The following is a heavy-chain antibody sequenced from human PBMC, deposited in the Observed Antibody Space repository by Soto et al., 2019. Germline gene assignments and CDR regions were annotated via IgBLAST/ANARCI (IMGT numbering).Heavy chain of an antibody. D-gene: IGHD3-10*01. CDR1: GYTFTNND. V-gene: IGHV1-8*01. Sequence: ASVNVSCKASGYTFTNNDVTWVRQATGQGLEWMGWMNPGIGDTGYAQKFQGRVTMTRRISIATAYMELSSLRSEDTAIYYCARMASFRSLNWCEPWGQGTLVSVSS. CDR3: ARMASFRSLNWCEP. CDR2: MNPGIGDT. J-gene: IGHJ5*02.